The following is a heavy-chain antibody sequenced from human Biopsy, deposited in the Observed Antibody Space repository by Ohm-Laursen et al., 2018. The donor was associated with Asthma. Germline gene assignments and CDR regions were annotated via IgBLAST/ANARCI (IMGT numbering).Heavy chain of an antibody. Sequence: SDTLSLTCSLSSGSGGYMRSGNYYWGWIRQPPGKGLEWIGSIYYSGTTYYNPSLESRVTVSADTSKNQFSRKLTSVTAADTAVYYCVRGSSSWHHGPFHYYYGLDVWGQGTTVTVSS. CDR1: SGSGGYMRSGNYY. J-gene: IGHJ6*02. CDR2: IYYSGTT. D-gene: IGHD6-13*01. CDR3: VRGSSSWHHGPFHYYYGLDV. V-gene: IGHV4-39*01.